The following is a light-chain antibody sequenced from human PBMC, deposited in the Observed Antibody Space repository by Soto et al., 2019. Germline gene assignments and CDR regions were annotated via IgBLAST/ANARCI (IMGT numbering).Light chain of an antibody. Sequence: EIVLTQSPGTLSLSPGERATLSCRASQTVSSVHLAWYQQKRGQAPRLFIYGASSRAAGIPDRFSGSGSGTDFTLTIIRLEPEDFAVYYCQQYDNSLWTFGQGTKVDIK. CDR1: QTVSSVH. V-gene: IGKV3-20*01. J-gene: IGKJ1*01. CDR2: GAS. CDR3: QQYDNSLWT.